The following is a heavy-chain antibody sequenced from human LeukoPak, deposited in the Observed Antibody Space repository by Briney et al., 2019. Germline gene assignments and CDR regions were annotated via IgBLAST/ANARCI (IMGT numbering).Heavy chain of an antibody. Sequence: ASVKVSCKASGYTFTRSYMHWVRQAPGQGLEWMGWINPNSGGTNYAQKFQGRVTMTRDTSISTAYMELSRLRSDDTAVYYCARGDSSSWYTQPDYWGQGTLVTVSS. V-gene: IGHV1-2*02. CDR1: GYTFTRSY. D-gene: IGHD6-13*01. J-gene: IGHJ4*02. CDR3: ARGDSSSWYTQPDY. CDR2: INPNSGGT.